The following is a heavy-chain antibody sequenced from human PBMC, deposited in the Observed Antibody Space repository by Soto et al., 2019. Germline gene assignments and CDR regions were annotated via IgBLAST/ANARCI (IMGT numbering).Heavy chain of an antibody. CDR1: GGYFSGYY. CDR3: ARSGGALNCSSTSSYFFWFDP. CDR2: INHSGSS. Sequence: SQTLSLTCAVYGGYFSGYYWSCIRQPPGKGLEWIGGINHSGSSNYNPSLTSRVTISVDTSKNQFSLKLSSVTAADTAVYYCARSGGALNCSSTSSYFFWFDPGGQGTLVTV. V-gene: IGHV4-34*01. J-gene: IGHJ5*02. D-gene: IGHD2-2*01.